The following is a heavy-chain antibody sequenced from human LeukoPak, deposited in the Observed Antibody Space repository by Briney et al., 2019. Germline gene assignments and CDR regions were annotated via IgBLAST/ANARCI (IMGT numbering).Heavy chain of an antibody. CDR1: GFTFSTYS. CDR3: ARESWSDSVAFDI. CDR2: ISYGGIDK. J-gene: IGHJ3*02. V-gene: IGHV3-30*03. D-gene: IGHD3-3*01. Sequence: AGGSLRLSCAASGFTFSTYSMNWVRQAPGEGLEWVGLISYGGIDKSYADSVKGRFTISRDSSKRTLYLQMNSLRAEDTAMYYCARESWSDSVAFDIWGLGTMVIVSS.